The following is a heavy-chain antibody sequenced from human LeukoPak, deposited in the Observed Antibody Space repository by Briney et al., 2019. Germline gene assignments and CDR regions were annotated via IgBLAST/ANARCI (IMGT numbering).Heavy chain of an antibody. D-gene: IGHD3-10*01. CDR3: AREGYYGSGSPPSLYFDY. V-gene: IGHV3-30-3*01. CDR2: TSSDLNVK. CDR1: GFTFRNYV. J-gene: IGHJ4*02. Sequence: GGSLRLSGAASGFTFRNYVIHWGRKAPGKGLEWVAVTSSDLNVKLYADSVKGRFTISRDNSRSTLYLQMNSLRPEDTAIYYCAREGYYGSGSPPSLYFDYWGQGTLVTVSS.